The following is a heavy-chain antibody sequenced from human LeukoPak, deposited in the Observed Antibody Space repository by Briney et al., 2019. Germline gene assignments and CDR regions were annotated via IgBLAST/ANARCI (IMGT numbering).Heavy chain of an antibody. CDR1: GFTFSSYW. Sequence: PGGSLRLSCAASGFTFSSYWMSWVRQAPGKGLEWVANIKQDGSEKYYVDSVKGRFTISRDNAKNSLYLQMNSLRAEDTAVYYCAREGRGSSWYLYYYGMDVWGQGTTVTVSS. CDR2: IKQDGSEK. J-gene: IGHJ6*02. V-gene: IGHV3-7*01. CDR3: AREGRGSSWYLYYYGMDV. D-gene: IGHD6-13*01.